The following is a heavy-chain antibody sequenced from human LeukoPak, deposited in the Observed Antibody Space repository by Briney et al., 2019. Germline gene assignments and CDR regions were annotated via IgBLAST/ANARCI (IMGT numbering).Heavy chain of an antibody. Sequence: GGSLRLSCAASGITFSSYVMPWVRQAPGKGLEWVAIISYGGSNKYYADSVKGRFTISRDNSKNTLFLQMNSLRAEDTAVYYCAKDRTSVHLWLSDLDYWGQGTLVTVSS. CDR1: GITFSSYV. D-gene: IGHD5-18*01. J-gene: IGHJ4*02. CDR2: ISYGGSNK. V-gene: IGHV3-30*18. CDR3: AKDRTSVHLWLSDLDY.